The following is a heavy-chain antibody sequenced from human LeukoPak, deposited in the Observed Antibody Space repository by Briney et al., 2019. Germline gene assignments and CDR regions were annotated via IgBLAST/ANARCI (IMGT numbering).Heavy chain of an antibody. CDR2: IHPDGSIT. V-gene: IGHV3-74*03. J-gene: IGHJ5*02. CDR3: APQQTYSPYNWFDP. D-gene: IGHD5-12*01. CDR1: GFTISNYW. Sequence: RGSLRLSCVGSGFTISNYWMHWVRQAPGTGLVWVSRIHPDGSITTYADSVKGRFTISRDNAKNTLYLQMNSLRAEDTAVYYCAPQQTYSPYNWFDPWGQGTLVTVSS.